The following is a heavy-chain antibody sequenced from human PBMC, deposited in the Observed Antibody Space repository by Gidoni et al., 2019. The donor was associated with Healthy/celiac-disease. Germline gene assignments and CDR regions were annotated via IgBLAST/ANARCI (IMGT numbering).Heavy chain of an antibody. V-gene: IGHV3-48*04. D-gene: IGHD6-19*01. CDR2: ISSSSSTI. CDR1: GFTFRSYS. CDR3: ARDNSAHIAVAGKGYYFDY. Sequence: EVQLVESGGGLVQPGGSLRLPCAASGFTFRSYSMNWVRQAPGKGLEWVSYISSSSSTIYYADSVKGRLTISRDNAKNSLYLQMNSLRAEDTAVYYCARDNSAHIAVAGKGYYFDYWGQGTLVTVSS. J-gene: IGHJ4*02.